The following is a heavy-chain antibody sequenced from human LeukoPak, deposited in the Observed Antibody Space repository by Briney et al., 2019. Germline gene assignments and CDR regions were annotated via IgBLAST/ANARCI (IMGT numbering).Heavy chain of an antibody. Sequence: PSETLSLTCAVYGGSFSGYYWSWIRQPPGKGLEWIGEINHSGSTNYNPPLKSRVTISVDTSKNQFSLKLSSVTAADTAVYYCARNLHTGYWYFDLWGRGTLVTVSS. CDR3: ARNLHTGYWYFDL. CDR2: INHSGST. D-gene: IGHD1-14*01. V-gene: IGHV4-34*01. CDR1: GGSFSGYY. J-gene: IGHJ2*01.